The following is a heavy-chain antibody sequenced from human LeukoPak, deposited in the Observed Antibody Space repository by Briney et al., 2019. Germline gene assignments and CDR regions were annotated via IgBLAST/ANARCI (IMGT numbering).Heavy chain of an antibody. J-gene: IGHJ4*02. V-gene: IGHV1-3*01. CDR3: ARDRYDFGSAYPFDY. Sequence: ASVKVSCKASGYTFTSYAMHWVRQAPGQRLEWMGWINAGNGNTKYSQKFQGRVTITRDASASTAYMELSSLRSEDTAVYYCARDRYDFGSAYPFDYWGQGTLVTVSS. CDR1: GYTFTSYA. CDR2: INAGNGNT. D-gene: IGHD3-3*01.